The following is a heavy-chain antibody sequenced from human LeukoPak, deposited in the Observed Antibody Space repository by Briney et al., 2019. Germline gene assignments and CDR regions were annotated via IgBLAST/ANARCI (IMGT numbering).Heavy chain of an antibody. CDR3: ARDLSTSSTAYFHH. Sequence: GGSLRLSCAASGFTFSSYSMNWVRQAPGKGLEWVSSISSSSRYIYYADSVKGRFTISRDNGKNSLYLQMNSLSAEDTAVYYCARDLSTSSTAYFHHWGQGTLVTVSS. V-gene: IGHV3-21*01. CDR1: GFTFSSYS. D-gene: IGHD6-6*01. J-gene: IGHJ1*01. CDR2: ISSSSRYI.